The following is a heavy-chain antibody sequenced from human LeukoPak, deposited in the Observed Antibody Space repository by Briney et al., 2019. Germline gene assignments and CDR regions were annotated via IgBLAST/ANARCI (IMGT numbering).Heavy chain of an antibody. CDR1: GYIFTVHN. CDR3: ARDSVAASNWFDP. CDR2: INPSSGHT. D-gene: IGHD6-25*01. V-gene: IGHV1-46*01. J-gene: IGHJ5*02. Sequence: ASVKVSCKASGYIFTVHNMHWVRQASGQGLEWMAIINPSSGHTSYAQKFQGRISMTRDMSTSTVYMELSSLRSEDTAVYYCARDSVAASNWFDPWGQGTLVTVSS.